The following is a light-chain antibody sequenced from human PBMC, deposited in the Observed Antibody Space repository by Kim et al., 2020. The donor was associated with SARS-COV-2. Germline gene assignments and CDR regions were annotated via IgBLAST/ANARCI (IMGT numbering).Light chain of an antibody. CDR1: SSDVGRYNL. CDR3: CSYAGSSTWV. J-gene: IGLJ3*02. Sequence: GQSITIACTATSSDVGRYNLVAWYQQHPGKAPNHMIYEVSTRPSGVSNRFSGSKSGNTASLTISGLQAEYGADYYCCSYAGSSTWVFGGGTQLSVL. V-gene: IGLV2-23*02. CDR2: EVS.